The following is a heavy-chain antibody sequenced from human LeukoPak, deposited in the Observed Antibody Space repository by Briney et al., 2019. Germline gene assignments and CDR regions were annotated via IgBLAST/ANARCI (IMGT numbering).Heavy chain of an antibody. D-gene: IGHD6-19*01. CDR3: AKGAGPPWFDP. V-gene: IGHV4-34*01. J-gene: IGHJ5*02. Sequence: SETLSLTCAVYGGSFSGYYWSWIRQPPGKGLEWIGRIQSTGSTNYNPSLKSRVTISRDTSKNQFSLKVTSVTAADTAVYYCAKGAGPPWFDPWGQGTLVTVSS. CDR2: IQSTGST. CDR1: GGSFSGYY.